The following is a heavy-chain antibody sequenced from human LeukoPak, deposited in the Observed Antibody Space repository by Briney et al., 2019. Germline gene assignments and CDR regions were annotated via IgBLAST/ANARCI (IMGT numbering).Heavy chain of an antibody. CDR2: INAGNGNT. D-gene: IGHD3-9*01. V-gene: IGHV1-3*01. Sequence: ASVRVSCKASGYTFTSYAMHWVRQAPGQRLEWMGWINAGNGNTKYSQKFQGRVTITRDTSASTAYMELSSLRSEDTAVYYCARDYDILTGYDYWGQGTLVTVSS. CDR3: ARDYDILTGYDY. J-gene: IGHJ4*02. CDR1: GYTFTSYA.